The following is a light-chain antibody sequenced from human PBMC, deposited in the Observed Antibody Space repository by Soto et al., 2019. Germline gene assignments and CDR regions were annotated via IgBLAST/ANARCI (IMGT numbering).Light chain of an antibody. Sequence: QSVLTQPPSASGTPGQRVTISCSGSSSNIGGYTVNWYLQVPGTAPKLLIYTNDRRPSGVPDRFSGSKSDTSASLAISELQSEDEADYYCAAWDDSLNGPVFGGGTKVTVL. V-gene: IGLV1-44*01. CDR2: TND. CDR1: SSNIGGYT. J-gene: IGLJ3*02. CDR3: AAWDDSLNGPV.